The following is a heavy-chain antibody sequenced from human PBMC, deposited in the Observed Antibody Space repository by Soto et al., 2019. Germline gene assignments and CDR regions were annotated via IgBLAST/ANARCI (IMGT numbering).Heavy chain of an antibody. V-gene: IGHV4-39*01. CDR2: IYFRGNT. D-gene: IGHD3-9*01. Sequence: QLQLQESGPGLVKPSETLSLTCSVSGDSINSDKYYWGWIRQPPGKGLEWIGSIYFRGNTYYNPSIQTRVTISLGKSKSQCSLKLNSVTAADSAVYFCARLEGLATISYYFDFWGQGALVTVSS. J-gene: IGHJ4*02. CDR1: GDSINSDKYY. CDR3: ARLEGLATISYYFDF.